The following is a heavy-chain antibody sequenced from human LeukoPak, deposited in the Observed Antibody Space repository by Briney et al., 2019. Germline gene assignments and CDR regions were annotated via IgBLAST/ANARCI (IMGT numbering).Heavy chain of an antibody. J-gene: IGHJ4*02. CDR1: GFTFINAW. CDR3: TMLYYYDSIDYYQNGFDY. CDR2: IKSKTDGGTT. D-gene: IGHD3-22*01. Sequence: GGSLRLSCAASGFTFINAWMTWVRQAPGKGLEWIGRIKSKTDGGTTDYAAPVKGRFTISRDDSKNTVYLQMNSLKTEDTAVYYCTMLYYYDSIDYYQNGFDYWGQGTLITVSS. V-gene: IGHV3-15*01.